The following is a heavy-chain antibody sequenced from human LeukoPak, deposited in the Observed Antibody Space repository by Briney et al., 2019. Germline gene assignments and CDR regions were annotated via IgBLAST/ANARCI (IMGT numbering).Heavy chain of an antibody. D-gene: IGHD4-17*01. CDR1: RFTFSSYA. J-gene: IGHJ4*02. Sequence: GGSLRLSCAASRFTFSSYAMSWVRQAPGKGAGWVSAISDSGGSIHYADSVKGRFTISRDNSKNTLHLQMKSLRAEDTAVYYCVKNVESYGDSSTDSWGQGTLVTVSS. V-gene: IGHV3-23*01. CDR2: ISDSGGSI. CDR3: VKNVESYGDSSTDS.